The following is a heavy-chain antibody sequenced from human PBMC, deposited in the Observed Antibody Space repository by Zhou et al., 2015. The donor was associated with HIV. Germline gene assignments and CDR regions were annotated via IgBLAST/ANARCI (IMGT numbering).Heavy chain of an antibody. Sequence: VQLVESGGGLVKPEGSLRLSCAASGFIFSTYGMAWVRQAPGKGLEWVSTASGSGATTYYADSVRGRFTISRDSSKNTLYLQTNRLRDEDTAVYYCARSRDGFLFDYWGQGTLVTVSS. CDR2: ASGSGATT. CDR3: ARSRDGFLFDY. CDR1: GFIFSTYG. J-gene: IGHJ4*02. V-gene: IGHV3-23*04. D-gene: IGHD5-24*01.